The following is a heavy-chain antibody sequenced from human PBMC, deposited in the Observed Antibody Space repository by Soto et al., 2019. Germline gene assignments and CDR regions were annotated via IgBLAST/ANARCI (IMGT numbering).Heavy chain of an antibody. CDR1: GGSVSSGSYY. D-gene: IGHD6-6*01. CDR2: ITSSGNSI. Sequence: QVQLQESGPGLVKPSETLSLTCTVSGGSVSSGSYYWSWIRQPPGKGLEWVSYITSSGNSIYYADSVKGRFTISRDNAKNSLYLQMNSLRAEDTAMYYCARIGARGYYVDNWGQGTRVTVSS. V-gene: IGHV3-11*01. J-gene: IGHJ4*02. CDR3: ARIGARGYYVDN.